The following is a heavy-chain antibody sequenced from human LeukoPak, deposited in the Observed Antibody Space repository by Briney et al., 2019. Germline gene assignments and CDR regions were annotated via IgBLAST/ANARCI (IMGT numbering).Heavy chain of an antibody. CDR1: GGSFSGYY. D-gene: IGHD1-26*01. CDR3: ARTGGSFYFYYYMDV. V-gene: IGHV4-34*01. CDR2: INHSGST. Sequence: SETLSLTCAVYGGSFSGYYWSWIRQPPRKGLEWIGEINHSGSTNYNPSLKSRVTISVDTSKNQFSLNLSSVTAADTAVYYCARTGGSFYFYYYMDVWGKGTTVTISS. J-gene: IGHJ6*03.